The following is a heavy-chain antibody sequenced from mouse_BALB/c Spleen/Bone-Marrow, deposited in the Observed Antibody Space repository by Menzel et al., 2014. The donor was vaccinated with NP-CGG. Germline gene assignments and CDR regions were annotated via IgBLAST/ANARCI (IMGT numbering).Heavy chain of an antibody. J-gene: IGHJ4*01. CDR3: ARSYCGRAMDY. D-gene: IGHD1-1*01. CDR1: GYTFTSYW. Sequence: DLVKPGASVKLSCKASGYTFTSYWINWIKQRPGQGLEWIGRNAPGSGSTYYDEMFKGKATLTVDTSSSTAYIQLSSLSSEDSAVYFCARSYCGRAMDYWGQGTSVTVSS. V-gene: IGHV1S41*01. CDR2: NAPGSGST.